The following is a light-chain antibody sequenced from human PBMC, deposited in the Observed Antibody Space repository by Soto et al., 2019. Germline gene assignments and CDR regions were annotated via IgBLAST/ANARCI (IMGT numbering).Light chain of an antibody. CDR1: QNIDHW. J-gene: IGKJ1*01. CDR3: QRYNSNSRT. CDR2: DAS. V-gene: IGKV1-5*01. Sequence: DIQMTQSPSTLAASVGDRVTIACRASQNIDHWLAWYQLKPGKAPKFLIYDASILKSGVPSRFSGSGSGTEFTLTISSLQPDDFATYYCQRYNSNSRTFGQGTRVELK.